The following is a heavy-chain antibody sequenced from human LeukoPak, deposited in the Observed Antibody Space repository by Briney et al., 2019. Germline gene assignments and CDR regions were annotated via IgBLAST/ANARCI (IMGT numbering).Heavy chain of an antibody. CDR3: ARGSPIARPGWFDP. V-gene: IGHV4-34*01. J-gene: IGHJ5*02. CDR1: GGSFSGYY. Sequence: SETLSLTCAVYGGSFSGYYWSWIRQPPGKGLEWIGEINHSGSTNYNPSLKSRVTISVDTSKNQFSLKLSSVTAADMAVYYCARGSPIARPGWFDPWGQGTLVTVSS. CDR2: INHSGST. D-gene: IGHD6-6*01.